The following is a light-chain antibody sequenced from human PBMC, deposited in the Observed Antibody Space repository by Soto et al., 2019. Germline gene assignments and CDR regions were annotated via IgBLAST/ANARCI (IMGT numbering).Light chain of an antibody. CDR2: GAS. CDR3: QQYNSYPRT. CDR1: QSIRSW. V-gene: IGKV1-5*01. Sequence: DVQIAPSPATLSASVEDRVTMPGRASQSIRSWLAWYQQKAGKAPKLLIYGASSLESGVPSRFSGSGSGTDFTLTISSLQPDDFAAYYCQQYNSYPRTFGQGTKVDI. J-gene: IGKJ1*01.